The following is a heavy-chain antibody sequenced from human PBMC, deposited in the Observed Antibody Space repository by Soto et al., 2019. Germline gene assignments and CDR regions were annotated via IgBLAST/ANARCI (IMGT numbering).Heavy chain of an antibody. Sequence: QVQLVESGGGVVQPGRSLRLSCAASGFTFSSYGMHWVRQAPGKGLEWGAVISYDGSNKYYADSVKGRFTNSRDNSKNTLYLQMNSLRAEDTAVYYCAKDGIRTIGYCSGGSCYSDYYYGMDVWGQGTTVTVSS. J-gene: IGHJ6*02. V-gene: IGHV3-30*18. CDR1: GFTFSSYG. D-gene: IGHD2-15*01. CDR3: AKDGIRTIGYCSGGSCYSDYYYGMDV. CDR2: ISYDGSNK.